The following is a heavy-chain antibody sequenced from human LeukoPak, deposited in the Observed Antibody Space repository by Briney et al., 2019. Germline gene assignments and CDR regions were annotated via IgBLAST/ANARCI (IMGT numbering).Heavy chain of an antibody. J-gene: IGHJ4*02. CDR1: GFNVSSNY. CDR3: VTSTGQQFIPYDY. Sequence: GGSLRLSCAASGFNVSSNYMTWIRQAPGKGLEWVSLIYGADAAYYSESVRGRFMISRDNLKNTLFLQMNSLRVEDTAVYYCVTSTGQQFIPYDYWGQGTHVTVSS. CDR2: IYGADAA. D-gene: IGHD6-13*01. V-gene: IGHV3-66*02.